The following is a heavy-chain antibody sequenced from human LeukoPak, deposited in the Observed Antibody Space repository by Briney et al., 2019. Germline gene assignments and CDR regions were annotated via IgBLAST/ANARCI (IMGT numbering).Heavy chain of an antibody. J-gene: IGHJ5*02. CDR2: MNPNSGNT. D-gene: IGHD3-10*01. CDR1: GYTFTSYD. V-gene: IGHV1-8*03. CDR3: ARSRDGGNWFDP. Sequence: ASVKVSCKASGYTFTSYDINWVRQATGQGLEWMGWMNPNSGNTGYAQKFQGRVTITRDTSASTAYMELSSLRSEDMAVYYCARSRDGGNWFDPWGQGTLVTVSS.